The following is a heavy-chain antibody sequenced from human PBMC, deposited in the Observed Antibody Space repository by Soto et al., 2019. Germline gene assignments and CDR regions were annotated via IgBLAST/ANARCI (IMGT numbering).Heavy chain of an antibody. D-gene: IGHD3-3*01. J-gene: IGHJ3*02. CDR3: ARGGGVGVAGSAAFDM. V-gene: IGHV1-2*02. CDR1: GYPVTAYY. Sequence: VQSGAVVKKPGASVTVSCSASGYPVTAYYMHWVRQAPGRGLEWMGGINPATGAAKYTQTFPGRETMARVTATSSVLMELSGLTAEDTAVFYCARGGGVGVAGSAAFDMWAQGTLVTVSS. CDR2: INPATGAA.